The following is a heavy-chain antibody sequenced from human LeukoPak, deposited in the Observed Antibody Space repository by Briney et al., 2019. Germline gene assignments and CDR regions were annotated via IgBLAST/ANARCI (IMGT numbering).Heavy chain of an antibody. V-gene: IGHV1-2*02. D-gene: IGHD1-7*01. CDR2: INPNSGGT. CDR1: GYTFTGYY. J-gene: IGHJ6*02. CDR3: ARGGIGSGTTYYYYGMDV. Sequence: ASVKVSCKASGYTFTGYYMHWVRQAPGQGLEWMGWINPNSGGTNYAQKFQGRVTMTRDTSISTAYMELSRLRSDDTAVYYCARGGIGSGTTYYYYGMDVWGQGTTVTVSS.